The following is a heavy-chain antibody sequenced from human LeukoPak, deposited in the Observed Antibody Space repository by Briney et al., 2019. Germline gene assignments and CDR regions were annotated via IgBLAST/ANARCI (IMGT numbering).Heavy chain of an antibody. V-gene: IGHV4-34*01. CDR1: GGSFSGYY. J-gene: IGHJ4*02. CDR3: SSGRGRVQLWRFEY. Sequence: SETLSLTCDVYGGSFSGYYWSWIRQPPGKGLEWIGEINHSVSTNYNPSLKSRVTISVDTSKNQFSLKLISVTAADTAVYYCSSGRGRVQLWRFEYWGQGTLVTVSS. D-gene: IGHD5-18*01. CDR2: INHSVST.